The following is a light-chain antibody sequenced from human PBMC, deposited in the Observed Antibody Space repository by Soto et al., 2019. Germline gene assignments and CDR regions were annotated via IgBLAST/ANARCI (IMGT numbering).Light chain of an antibody. Sequence: ETAMKQSPGTLSLSPGERATLSCRASQSVSSGYLAWYQQKPGQAPRLLIFGASNRATGIPDRFTGSGSGTDFTLTISRLEPDDFAVYYCQQYGISQNTFGQGTKLEIK. J-gene: IGKJ2*01. CDR2: GAS. V-gene: IGKV3-20*01. CDR3: QQYGISQNT. CDR1: QSVSSGY.